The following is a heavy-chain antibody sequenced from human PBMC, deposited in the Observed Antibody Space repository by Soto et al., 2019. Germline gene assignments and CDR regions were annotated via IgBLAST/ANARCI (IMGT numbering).Heavy chain of an antibody. V-gene: IGHV3-33*01. CDR1: GFTFSSYG. Sequence: QVQLVESGGGVVQPGRSLRLSCAASGFTFSSYGMHWVRQAPGKGLEWVAVIWYDGSNKYYADFVKGRFTISRDNSKNTLYLQMNSLRAEDTAVYYCARDSSGALDYWGQGTLVTVSS. J-gene: IGHJ4*02. CDR3: ARDSSGALDY. CDR2: IWYDGSNK.